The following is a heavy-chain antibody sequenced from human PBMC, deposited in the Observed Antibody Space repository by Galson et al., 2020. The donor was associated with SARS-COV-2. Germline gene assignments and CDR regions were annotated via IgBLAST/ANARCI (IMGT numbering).Heavy chain of an antibody. Sequence: ASETLSLTCTVSGGSISSGGYYWSWIRQHPGKGLEWIAYIYSSGSTYYNPSLKSRLTISVDTSKNQFSLILSSVTAADAAVYYCARADHCGRSAYDSIDYGGHGTLVTVSS. CDR1: GGSISSGGYY. V-gene: IGHV4-31*03. CDR2: IYSSGST. J-gene: IGHJ4*01. CDR3: ARADHCGRSAYDSIDY. D-gene: IGHD3-3*01.